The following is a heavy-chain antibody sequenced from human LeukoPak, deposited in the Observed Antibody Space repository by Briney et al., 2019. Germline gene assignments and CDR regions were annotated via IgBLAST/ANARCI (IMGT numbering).Heavy chain of an antibody. CDR2: INPNSGGT. J-gene: IGHJ4*02. Sequence: ASVKVSCKASGYTFTGYYMHWVRQAPGQGLEWMGWINPNSGGTNYAQKFQGRVTMTRDTSISTAYMELSRLRSDDTAVYYRAKLREGTRSFDYWGQGTLVTVSS. V-gene: IGHV1-2*02. D-gene: IGHD1-1*01. CDR3: AKLREGTRSFDY. CDR1: GYTFTGYY.